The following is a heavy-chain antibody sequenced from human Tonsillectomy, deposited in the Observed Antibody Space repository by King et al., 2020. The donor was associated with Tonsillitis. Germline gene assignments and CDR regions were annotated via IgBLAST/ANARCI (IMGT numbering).Heavy chain of an antibody. V-gene: IGHV4-39*01. CDR2: IYDSGSS. CDR1: GGSIRSTIFF. CDR3: ARCGDYDRFDP. D-gene: IGHD3-3*01. Sequence: QLQESGPGLVKPSETLSLTCSVSGGSIRSTIFFWGWIRQPPGKGLEWIGNIYDSGSSYYNPSLKSRVTMSIDTSKNQFSLKLSSVTAADTAVYYCARCGDYDRFDPWGQGTLVTVSS. J-gene: IGHJ5*02.